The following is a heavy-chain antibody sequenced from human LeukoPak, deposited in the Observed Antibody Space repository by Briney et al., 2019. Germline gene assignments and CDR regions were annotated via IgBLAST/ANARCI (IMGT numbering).Heavy chain of an antibody. Sequence: PGGSLRLSCAASGFTFSSYAMHWVRQAPGKGLEWVAVISYDGSNEYYADSVKGRFTISRDNSKNTLYLQMNSLRAEDTAVYYCARDRERWNYVGWDAFDIWGQGTMVTVSS. CDR3: ARDRERWNYVGWDAFDI. V-gene: IGHV3-30*04. D-gene: IGHD1-7*01. CDR1: GFTFSSYA. J-gene: IGHJ3*02. CDR2: ISYDGSNE.